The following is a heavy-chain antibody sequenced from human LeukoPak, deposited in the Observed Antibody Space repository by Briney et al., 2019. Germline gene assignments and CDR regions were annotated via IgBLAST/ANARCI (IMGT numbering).Heavy chain of an antibody. CDR3: ARHSDCSSTSCYFTSWFDP. CDR1: GGTFSSYA. J-gene: IGHJ5*02. D-gene: IGHD2-2*01. Sequence: SVKVSCKASGGTFSSYAISWVRQAPGQGLEWMGGIIPIFGTANYAQKFQGRVTITADKSTSTAYMELSSLSSEDTAVYYCARHSDCSSTSCYFTSWFDPWGQGTLVTVSS. V-gene: IGHV1-69*06. CDR2: IIPIFGTA.